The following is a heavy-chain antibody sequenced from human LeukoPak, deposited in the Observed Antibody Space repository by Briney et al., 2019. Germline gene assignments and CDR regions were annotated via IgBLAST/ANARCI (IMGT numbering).Heavy chain of an antibody. CDR1: GYTFTSYY. CDR2: INPSGGST. D-gene: IGHD3-22*01. J-gene: IGHJ5*02. Sequence: GASVNVSCKASGYTFTSYYMHWVRQAPGQGLEWMGIINPSGGSTSYAQKFQGRVTMTRDTSTSTVYMELSSLRSEDTAVYYCASLFSSGPLGGPWGQGTLVTVSS. CDR3: ASLFSSGPLGGP. V-gene: IGHV1-46*01.